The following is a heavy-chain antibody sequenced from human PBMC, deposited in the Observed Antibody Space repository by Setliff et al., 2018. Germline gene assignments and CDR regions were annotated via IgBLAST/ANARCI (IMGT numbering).Heavy chain of an antibody. CDR1: GHSISSGSYF. D-gene: IGHD6-13*01. V-gene: IGHV4-61*02. J-gene: IGHJ6*02. Sequence: SETLSLTCSVSGHSISSGSYFWNWIRQPAGKGLEWIGRIYTHGDTKYNPSLESRVTISADTSKNQFSLKLSSVTAADTAVYYCARHSYISSWNYYYYDMDVWGQGTTVTVSS. CDR3: ARHSYISSWNYYYYDMDV. CDR2: IYTHGDT.